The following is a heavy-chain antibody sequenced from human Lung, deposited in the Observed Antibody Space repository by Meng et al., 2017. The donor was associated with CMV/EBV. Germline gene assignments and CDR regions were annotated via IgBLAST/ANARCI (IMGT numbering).Heavy chain of an antibody. CDR2: VDGAGAGI. CDR1: GFAFNNFW. Sequence: ESXKISCEASGFAFNNFWMHWVRQDPGKGLLWVSRVDGAGAGIMYADSVKGRFTISRGPARNTVYLQMNNLRVDDTAVYYCVRDRGLGGIASWGQGTLVTVSS. J-gene: IGHJ4*02. D-gene: IGHD3-10*01. CDR3: VRDRGLGGIAS. V-gene: IGHV3-74*03.